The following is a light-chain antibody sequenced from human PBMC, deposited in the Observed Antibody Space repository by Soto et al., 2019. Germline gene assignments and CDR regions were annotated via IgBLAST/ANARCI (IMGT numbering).Light chain of an antibody. Sequence: EIVMTQSPGTLSLSPGERATLSCRASQSVITSFLAWFQQKPGQAPRLLIYGASSRATGIPDRFSGRESGRDFALTISRLEPEDSVVYYCQQYGMSPPYTFGEGTKLEIK. CDR1: QSVITSF. CDR3: QQYGMSPPYT. CDR2: GAS. V-gene: IGKV3-20*01. J-gene: IGKJ2*01.